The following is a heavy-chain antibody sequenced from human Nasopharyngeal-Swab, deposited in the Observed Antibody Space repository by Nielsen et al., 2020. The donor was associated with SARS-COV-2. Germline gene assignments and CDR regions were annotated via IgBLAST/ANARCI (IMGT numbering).Heavy chain of an antibody. CDR2: ISYEGSKK. CDR3: AKANVLFWFGQFKNDGFDI. J-gene: IGHJ3*02. D-gene: IGHD3-10*01. Sequence: GGSLRLSCTASGLSLYNFGMHRDPQAPGKGVASAGVISYEGSKKYYAGSVEGRFTISRDYSKSTLYLQMNSLRPEDTAMYYCAKANVLFWFGQFKNDGFDIWGQGTMVTVSS. CDR1: GLSLYNFG. V-gene: IGHV3-30*18.